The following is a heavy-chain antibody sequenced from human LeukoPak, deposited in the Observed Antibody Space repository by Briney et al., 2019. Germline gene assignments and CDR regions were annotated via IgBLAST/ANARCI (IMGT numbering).Heavy chain of an antibody. Sequence: SQTLSLTCAISGDSVSSDSAAWNWIRQSPSRGLEWLGRTYYRSKWYNDYAVSVKSRITINPDTSKNQFSLQLNSVTPEDTAVYYCARSIVVVPAANTGIYYYYMDVWGKGTTVTVSS. V-gene: IGHV6-1*01. J-gene: IGHJ6*03. D-gene: IGHD2-2*01. CDR3: ARSIVVVPAANTGIYYYYMDV. CDR1: GDSVSSDSAA. CDR2: TYYRSKWYN.